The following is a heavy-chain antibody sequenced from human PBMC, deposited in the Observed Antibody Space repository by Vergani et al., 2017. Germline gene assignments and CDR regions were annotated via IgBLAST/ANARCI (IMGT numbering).Heavy chain of an antibody. CDR3: ARTTYGSGSYYNY. J-gene: IGHJ4*02. CDR2: IDWDDDK. Sequence: ESGGGVVQPGRSLRLSCAASGFTFSSYSMSWIRQPPGKALEWLARIDWDDDKYYSTSLKTRLTISKDTSKNQVVLTMTNMDPVDTATYYCARTTYGSGSYYNYWGQGTLVTVSS. D-gene: IGHD3-10*01. V-gene: IGHV2-70*11. CDR1: GFTFSSYSM.